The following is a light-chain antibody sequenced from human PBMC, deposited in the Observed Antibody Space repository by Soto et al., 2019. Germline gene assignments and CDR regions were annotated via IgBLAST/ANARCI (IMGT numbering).Light chain of an antibody. CDR1: GSDVGGYNY. J-gene: IGLJ1*01. Sequence: QSALTQPPSASGSPGQSVTISCTGTGSDVGGYNYVSWYQQHPGKVPKLMIYEVTKRPSGVPDRFSGSKSGNTASLTVSGLQAEDEADYYCSSYVGRLNFAVFGTGTKLTVL. CDR3: SSYVGRLNFAV. CDR2: EVT. V-gene: IGLV2-8*01.